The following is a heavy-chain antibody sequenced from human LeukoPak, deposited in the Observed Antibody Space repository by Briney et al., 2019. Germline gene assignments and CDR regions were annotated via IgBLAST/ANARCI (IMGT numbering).Heavy chain of an antibody. CDR3: ARVVGIAAAGLDP. J-gene: IGHJ5*02. Sequence: PSETLSLTCTVSGGSISSSSYYWGWIRQPPGKGLEWIGSIYYSGSTYYNPSPKSRVTISVDTSKNQFSLKLSSVTAADTAVYYCARVVGIAAAGLDPWGQGTLVTVSS. CDR1: GGSISSSSYY. V-gene: IGHV4-39*07. CDR2: IYYSGST. D-gene: IGHD6-13*01.